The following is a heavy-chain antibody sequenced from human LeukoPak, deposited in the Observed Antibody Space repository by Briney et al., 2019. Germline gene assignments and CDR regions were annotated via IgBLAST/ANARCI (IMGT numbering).Heavy chain of an antibody. CDR3: ATHGESIAAAGGAIDY. CDR1: GYTFTSYG. CDR2: ISAYNGNT. V-gene: IGHV1-18*01. J-gene: IGHJ4*02. Sequence: GASVTVSYKASGYTFTSYGISWVRQAPGQGLEWMGWISAYNGNTNYAQKLQGRVTMTTDTSTSTAYMELRSLRSDDTAVYYCATHGESIAAAGGAIDYWGQGTLVTVSS. D-gene: IGHD6-13*01.